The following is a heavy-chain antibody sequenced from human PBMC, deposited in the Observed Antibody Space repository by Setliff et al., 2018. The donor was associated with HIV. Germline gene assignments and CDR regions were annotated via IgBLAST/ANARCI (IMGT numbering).Heavy chain of an antibody. D-gene: IGHD4-17*01. V-gene: IGHV4-59*01. Sequence: PSETLSLTCTVSRGSISRYYWSWIRQPPGKGLELIGYIYYTGTTKYNPSLKSRVTMSVDTSKNQLSLKLSALTAADTAVYYCARDRPPSTVDMLGAFDRWGQGTMVTVSS. J-gene: IGHJ3*02. CDR2: IYYTGTT. CDR1: RGSISRYY. CDR3: ARDRPPSTVDMLGAFDR.